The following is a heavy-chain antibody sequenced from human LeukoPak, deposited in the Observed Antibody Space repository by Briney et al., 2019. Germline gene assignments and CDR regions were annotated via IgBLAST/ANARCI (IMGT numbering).Heavy chain of an antibody. CDR1: DFTFSSSG. CDR2: VSSSGENT. V-gene: IGHV3-23*01. J-gene: IGHJ4*02. Sequence: GTLGLSCAASDFTFSSSGMTWVRQAPGKGLEWVSTVSSSGENTYYADSVKGRFTISRDNSKNTLYLQMNSLRAEDTALYYCAKGRYDTDYWGQGTLVIVSS. D-gene: IGHD1-1*01. CDR3: AKGRYDTDY.